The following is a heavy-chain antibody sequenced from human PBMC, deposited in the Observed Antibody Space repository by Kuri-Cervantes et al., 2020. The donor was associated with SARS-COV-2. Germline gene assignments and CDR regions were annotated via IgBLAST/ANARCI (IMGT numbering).Heavy chain of an antibody. V-gene: IGHV4-38-2*01. Sequence: GSLRLSCAVSGYSISSGYYWGWIRQPPGKGLEWIGSIYHSGSTYYNPSLKSRVTISVDTSKNQFPLKLSSVTAADTAVYYCARLPRYSTLESSPDYWGQGTLVTVSS. D-gene: IGHD5/OR15-5a*01. CDR1: GYSISSGYY. J-gene: IGHJ4*02. CDR2: IYHSGST. CDR3: ARLPRYSTLESSPDY.